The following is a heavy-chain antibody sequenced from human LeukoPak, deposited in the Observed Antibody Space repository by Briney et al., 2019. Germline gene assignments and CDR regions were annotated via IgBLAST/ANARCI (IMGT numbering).Heavy chain of an antibody. CDR3: ARRAGAYSHPYDY. Sequence: GGSLRLSCTVSGFTVSSNSMSWVRQAPGKGLEWVSFIYSDNTHYSGSVKGRFTISRDNSKNTLYLQMNSLRAEDTAVYYCARRAGAYSHPYDYWGQGTLVTVSS. V-gene: IGHV3-53*01. CDR2: IYSDNT. D-gene: IGHD4/OR15-4a*01. J-gene: IGHJ4*02. CDR1: GFTVSSNS.